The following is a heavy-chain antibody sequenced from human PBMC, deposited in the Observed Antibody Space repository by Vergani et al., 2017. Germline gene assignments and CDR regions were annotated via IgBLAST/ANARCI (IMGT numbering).Heavy chain of an antibody. CDR3: ATVRYSSSWLDFDY. CDR2: FDPEDGET. CDR1: GYTLTELS. V-gene: IGHV1-24*01. D-gene: IGHD6-13*01. J-gene: IGHJ4*02. Sequence: QVQLVQSGAEVKKPGASVKVSCKVSGYTLTELSMHWVRQAPGTGLEWMGGFDPEDGETLYAKKFQGRVTMTEDTSTDTAYMELSSLRSEDTAVYYCATVRYSSSWLDFDYWGQGTLVTVSS.